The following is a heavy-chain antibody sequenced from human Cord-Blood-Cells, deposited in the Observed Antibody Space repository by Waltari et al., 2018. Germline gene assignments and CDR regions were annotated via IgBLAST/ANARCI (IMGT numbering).Heavy chain of an antibody. V-gene: IGHV4-30-2*01. J-gene: IGHJ4*02. CDR1: GGSISSGGYS. Sequence: QLQLQESGSGLVKPSQTLSLTCAVSGGSISSGGYSWSWIRQPPGKGLEWIGYIYHSGSTYYNPSLKSRVTISVDRSKNQFSLKLSSVTAADTAVYYCARGYFSGGSCYSAFDYWGQGTLVTVSS. CDR2: IYHSGST. CDR3: ARGYFSGGSCYSAFDY. D-gene: IGHD2-15*01.